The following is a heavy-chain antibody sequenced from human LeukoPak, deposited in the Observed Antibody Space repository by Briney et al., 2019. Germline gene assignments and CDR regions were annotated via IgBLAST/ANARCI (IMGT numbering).Heavy chain of an antibody. CDR3: AIQITMIVVVPYFDY. CDR2: ISSSGSTI. CDR1: GLTFSDYY. D-gene: IGHD3-22*01. J-gene: IGHJ4*02. V-gene: IGHV3-11*04. Sequence: GGSLRLSCAASGLTFSDYYMTWIRQAPGKGLERVAYISSSGSTIYSADSVKGRFTVSRDNAKNSLFLHMNSLRAEDTAIYYCAIQITMIVVVPYFDYWGQGTLVTVSS.